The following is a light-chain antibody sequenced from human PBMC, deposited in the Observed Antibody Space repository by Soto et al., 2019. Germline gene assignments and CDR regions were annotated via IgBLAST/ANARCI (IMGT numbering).Light chain of an antibody. V-gene: IGKV1-39*01. Sequence: IQMTQSPSSLSAKIGDRVTITCWASQSISSYLNWYQQKPGKAPQLLIYAASSLQSGVPSRFSGSGSGTEFTLTISSLQPDDFATYYCQHYNSYSEAFGQGTKVDIK. CDR1: QSISSY. CDR2: AAS. CDR3: QHYNSYSEA. J-gene: IGKJ1*01.